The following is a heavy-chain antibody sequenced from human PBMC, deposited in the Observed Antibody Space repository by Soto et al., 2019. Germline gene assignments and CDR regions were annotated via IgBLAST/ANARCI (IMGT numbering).Heavy chain of an antibody. CDR3: AKERSSGWSLDY. Sequence: EVQLLESGGGLVQPGGSLRLSCAASGFTFSTYAMNWVRQAPGKGLEWVSGISGSGDSTYYAASVKGRFTVSRDNSKNTLYLQMNSLRAEDTAVFYCAKERSSGWSLDYWGQGTLVTVSS. J-gene: IGHJ4*02. D-gene: IGHD6-19*01. V-gene: IGHV3-23*01. CDR1: GFTFSTYA. CDR2: ISGSGDST.